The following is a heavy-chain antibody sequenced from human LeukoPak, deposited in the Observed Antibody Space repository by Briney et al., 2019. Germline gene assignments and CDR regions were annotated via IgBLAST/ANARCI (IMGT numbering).Heavy chain of an antibody. CDR1: GFTFSSYS. V-gene: IGHV3-21*01. Sequence: GGSLRLSCAASGFTFSSYSMNWVRQAPGKGLEWVSSISSSSSYIYYADSVKGRFTISRDNAKNSLYLQMNSLRAEDTAVYYGARGVGAIINPFDYWGQGTLVTVSS. CDR2: ISSSSSYI. CDR3: ARGVGAIINPFDY. D-gene: IGHD1-26*01. J-gene: IGHJ4*02.